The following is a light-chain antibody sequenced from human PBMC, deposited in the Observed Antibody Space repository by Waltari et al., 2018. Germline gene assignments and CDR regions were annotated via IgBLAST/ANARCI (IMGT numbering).Light chain of an antibody. Sequence: QSALTQPPSASGSPGQSVTIPCTGTSSDVGGYHSVSWYQQHPGKAPKLMIYEVNERPSGVPDRFSGSKSGNTASLTVSGLQAEDEADYYCSSYAGSNYYVFGTGTKVTVL. V-gene: IGLV2-8*01. CDR1: SSDVGGYHS. CDR3: SSYAGSNYYV. CDR2: EVN. J-gene: IGLJ1*01.